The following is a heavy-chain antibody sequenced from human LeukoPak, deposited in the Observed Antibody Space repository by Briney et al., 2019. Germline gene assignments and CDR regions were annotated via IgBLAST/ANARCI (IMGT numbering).Heavy chain of an antibody. CDR2: ISSDGASI. Sequence: GGSLRLSCAASGFTFSSYELTWVRQAPGKGLEWVSYISSDGASIYYAASVKGRFTISRDNAKNSLFLQMYSLRDEDTSDYYCARGKNGVGGYDILIDYWGQGTLVTVSS. CDR1: GFTFSSYE. D-gene: IGHD3-9*01. J-gene: IGHJ4*02. CDR3: ARGKNGVGGYDILIDY. V-gene: IGHV3-48*03.